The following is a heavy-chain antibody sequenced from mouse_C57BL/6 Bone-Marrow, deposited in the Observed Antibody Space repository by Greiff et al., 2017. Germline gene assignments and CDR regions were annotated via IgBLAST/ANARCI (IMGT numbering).Heavy chain of an antibody. Sequence: EVMLVESGGGLVKPGGSLKLSCAASGFTFSSYAMSWVRQTPEKRLEWVATISDGGSYTYYPDNVKGRFTISRDNAKNNLYLQMSHLKSEDTAMYYCARGTIYYGNPSWFAYWGQGTLVTVSA. J-gene: IGHJ3*01. V-gene: IGHV5-4*03. D-gene: IGHD2-1*01. CDR1: GFTFSSYA. CDR2: ISDGGSYT. CDR3: ARGTIYYGNPSWFAY.